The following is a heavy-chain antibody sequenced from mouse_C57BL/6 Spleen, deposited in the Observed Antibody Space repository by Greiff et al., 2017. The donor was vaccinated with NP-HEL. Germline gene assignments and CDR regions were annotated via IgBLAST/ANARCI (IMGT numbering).Heavy chain of an antibody. V-gene: IGHV1-69*01. J-gene: IGHJ4*01. CDR2: IDPSDSYT. D-gene: IGHD2-13*01. CDR1: GYTFTSYW. Sequence: QVQLQQPGAELEMPGASVKLSCKASGYTFTSYWMHWVKQRPGQGLEWIGEIDPSDSYTNYNQKFKGKSTLTVDKSSSTAYMQLSSLTSEDSAVYYCARERTGDYYYAMDYWGQGTSVTVSS. CDR3: ARERTGDYYYAMDY.